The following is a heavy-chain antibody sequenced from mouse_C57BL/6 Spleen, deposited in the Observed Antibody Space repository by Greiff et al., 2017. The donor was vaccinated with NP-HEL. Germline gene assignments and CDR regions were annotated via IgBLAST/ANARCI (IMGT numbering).Heavy chain of an antibody. CDR1: GYTFTDYY. D-gene: IGHD1-1*01. CDR2: INPNNGGT. J-gene: IGHJ3*01. Sequence: EVQLQQSGPELVKPGASVKISCKASGYTFTDYYMNWVKQSHGKSLEWIGDINPNNGGTSYNQKFKGKATLTVDKSSSTAYMELRSLTSEDSAVYYGARVLDYYGSSYGFAYWGQGTLVTVSA. CDR3: ARVLDYYGSSYGFAY. V-gene: IGHV1-26*01.